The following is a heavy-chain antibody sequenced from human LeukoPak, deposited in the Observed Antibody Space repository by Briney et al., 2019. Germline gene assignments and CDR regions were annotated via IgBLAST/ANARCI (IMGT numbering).Heavy chain of an antibody. CDR3: ARVRRSAYDILTGYSIDWVYGMDV. CDR2: MNPNSGNT. Sequence: GASVKVSCKASGYTFTSYDINWVRQATGQGLEWMGWMNPNSGNTGYAQKFQGRVTMTRNTSISTAYMELSSLRSEDTAVYYCARVRRSAYDILTGYSIDWVYGMDVWGQGTTVTVSS. V-gene: IGHV1-8*01. J-gene: IGHJ6*02. CDR1: GYTFTSYD. D-gene: IGHD3-9*01.